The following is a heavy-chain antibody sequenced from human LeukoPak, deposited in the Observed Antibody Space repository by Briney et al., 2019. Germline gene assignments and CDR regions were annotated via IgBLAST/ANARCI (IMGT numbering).Heavy chain of an antibody. CDR1: GFTFRNDW. V-gene: IGHV3-7*04. CDR2: IKQDGSEK. CDR3: ARVMITFGGVIVTTFDY. J-gene: IGHJ4*02. Sequence: QPGGSLRLSCAASGFTFRNDWMSWVRQAPGKGLEWVANIKQDGSEKHYVDSVKGRFTISRDNAKNSLYLQMNSLRAEDTAVYYCARVMITFGGVIVTTFDYWGQGTLVTVSS. D-gene: IGHD3-16*02.